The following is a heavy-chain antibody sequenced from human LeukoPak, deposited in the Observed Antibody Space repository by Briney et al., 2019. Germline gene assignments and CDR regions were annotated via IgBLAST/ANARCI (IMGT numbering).Heavy chain of an antibody. J-gene: IGHJ3*02. V-gene: IGHV4-59*13. CDR3: AVSGSYSIGAFDI. CDR1: GVSITSYY. CDR2: IHSRGTT. Sequence: SETLSLTCSVSGVSITSYYWNWIRQSPGKGLEWLGNIHSRGTTNYNPSLKSRVTLSLDTSRSQFALKVTSVTAADTAVYYCAVSGSYSIGAFDIWGQGTMVTVSS. D-gene: IGHD1-26*01.